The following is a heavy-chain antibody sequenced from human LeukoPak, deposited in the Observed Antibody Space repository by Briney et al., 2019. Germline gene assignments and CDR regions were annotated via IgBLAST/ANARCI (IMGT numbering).Heavy chain of an antibody. D-gene: IGHD3-10*01. V-gene: IGHV3-7*01. CDR2: IKQDGSEK. CDR3: ARRWFGELLSALDY. CDR1: GFTFSSYW. Sequence: PGGSLRLYCAASGFTFSSYWMSWVRQAPGKGLEWVANIKQDGSEKYYVDSVKGRFTISRDNAKNSLYLQMNSLRAEDTAVYYCARRWFGELLSALDYWGQGTLVTVSS. J-gene: IGHJ4*02.